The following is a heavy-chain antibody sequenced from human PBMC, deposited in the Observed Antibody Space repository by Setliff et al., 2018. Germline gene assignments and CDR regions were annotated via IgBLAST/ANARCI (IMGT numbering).Heavy chain of an antibody. D-gene: IGHD7-27*01. V-gene: IGHV4-34*01. CDR3: AGVHWTTNWFLHY. CDR2: INHRGST. CDR1: GDSFSDYY. Sequence: PSETLSLTCVVYGDSFSDYYWSWIRQPPGKGLEWIEEINHRGSTNYSPSLRSRVTISRDNSKNTLYLQMNSLRSDDTAVYYCAGVHWTTNWFLHYWGQGTLVTVSS. J-gene: IGHJ4*01.